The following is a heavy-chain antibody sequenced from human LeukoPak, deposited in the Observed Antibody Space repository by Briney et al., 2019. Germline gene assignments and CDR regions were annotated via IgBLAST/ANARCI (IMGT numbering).Heavy chain of an antibody. CDR3: ARVGYCSSTSCPPSGYYYGMDV. CDR1: GDSVSSNSAA. V-gene: IGHV6-1*01. Sequence: SQTLSLTCAISGDSVSSNSAAWNWIRQSPSRGLEWLGRTYYRSKWYGDYAPSVKSRIAINPDTSKNQFSLQLNSVTPEDTAVYYCARVGYCSSTSCPPSGYYYGMDVWGQGTTVTVSS. CDR2: TYYRSKWYG. D-gene: IGHD2-2*01. J-gene: IGHJ6*02.